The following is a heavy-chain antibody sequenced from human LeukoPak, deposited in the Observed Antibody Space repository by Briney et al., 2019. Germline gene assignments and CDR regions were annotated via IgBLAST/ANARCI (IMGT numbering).Heavy chain of an antibody. Sequence: PGGSLRLSCAASGFTFSSYAMSWVRQAPGKGLEWVSAISGSGGSTYYADSVKGRFTISRDNSKNTLYLQMNSLRAEDTAVYYCAKDGYLGNGGPYYYGMDVWGQGTTVTVSS. V-gene: IGHV3-23*01. CDR1: GFTFSSYA. CDR3: AKDGYLGNGGPYYYGMDV. J-gene: IGHJ6*02. CDR2: ISGSGGST. D-gene: IGHD2-2*03.